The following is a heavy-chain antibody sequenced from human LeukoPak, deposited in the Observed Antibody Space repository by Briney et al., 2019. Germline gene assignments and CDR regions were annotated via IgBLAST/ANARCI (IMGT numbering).Heavy chain of an antibody. CDR2: IYYSGTT. CDR1: GGSISSYY. Sequence: SETLSLTCTVSGGSISSYYWNWIRQPPGKGLEWIGYIYYSGTTNYNPSLKSRVSMSVDTSKSQFSLKLSSVTAADTAVYYCARGQGVGSGWYTYYYYYMDVWGKGTTVTVSS. V-gene: IGHV4-59*01. CDR3: ARGQGVGSGWYTYYYYYMDV. J-gene: IGHJ6*03. D-gene: IGHD6-13*01.